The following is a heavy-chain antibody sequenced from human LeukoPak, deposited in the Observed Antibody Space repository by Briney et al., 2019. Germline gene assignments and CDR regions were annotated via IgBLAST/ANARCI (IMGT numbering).Heavy chain of an antibody. CDR1: GGTFSSYV. CDR2: IIPILGIA. Sequence: SVKVSFKASGGTFSSYVISWVRQAPGQGLEWMGRIIPILGIANYAQKFQGRVTITADKSTSTAYMEPSSLRSEDTAVYYCASPPADYYDSRDYFDYWGQGTLVTVSS. V-gene: IGHV1-69*04. J-gene: IGHJ4*02. D-gene: IGHD3-22*01. CDR3: ASPPADYYDSRDYFDY.